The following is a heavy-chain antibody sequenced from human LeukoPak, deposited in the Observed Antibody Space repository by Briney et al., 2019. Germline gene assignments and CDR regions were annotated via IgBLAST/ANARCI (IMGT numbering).Heavy chain of an antibody. D-gene: IGHD4-17*01. V-gene: IGHV1-18*03. J-gene: IGHJ3*02. CDR1: GYTFTSYG. Sequence: ASVKVSCKASGYTFTSYGISWVRQAPGQGLEWMGWISAYNGNTNYAQKLQGRVTMTTDTSTSTAYMELSSLRSEDMAVYYCARGHGDYFTGAFDIWGQGTMVTVSS. CDR2: ISAYNGNT. CDR3: ARGHGDYFTGAFDI.